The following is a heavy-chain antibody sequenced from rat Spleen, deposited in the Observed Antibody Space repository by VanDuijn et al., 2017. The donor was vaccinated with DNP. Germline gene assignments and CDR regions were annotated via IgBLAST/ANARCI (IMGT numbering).Heavy chain of an antibody. CDR3: ASRGYGSFGY. CDR1: GFTFNNYW. J-gene: IGHJ2*01. V-gene: IGHV5-31*01. CDR2: ITSSGGTT. Sequence: EVQLVESGGDLVQPGRSLNIYCVASGFTFNNYWMTWIRQVPGKGLEWVATITSSGGTTFYPDSVKGRFTISRDNAKNTLYLQMDSLRSEDTATYYCASRGYGSFGYWGQGVMVTVSA. D-gene: IGHD1-11*01.